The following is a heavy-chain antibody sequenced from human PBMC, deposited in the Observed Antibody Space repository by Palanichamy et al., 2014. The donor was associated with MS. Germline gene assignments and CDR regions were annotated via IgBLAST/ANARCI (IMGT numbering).Heavy chain of an antibody. D-gene: IGHD3-22*01. CDR3: VKEIGRVVISTLNY. Sequence: QVQVVESGGGVVQPGGSLRLSCAASGFTFSSSGMHWVRQAPGKGLEWVTFIQYDGSSKYYADSVKGRFAISRDNSKNTLYLQMNSLRPEDTAMYYCVKEIGRVVISTLNYWGQGTLVTVSS. CDR1: GFTFSSSG. CDR2: IQYDGSSK. V-gene: IGHV3-30*02. J-gene: IGHJ4*02.